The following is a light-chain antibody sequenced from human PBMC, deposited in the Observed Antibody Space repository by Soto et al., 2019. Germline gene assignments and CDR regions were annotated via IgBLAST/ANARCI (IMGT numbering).Light chain of an antibody. J-gene: IGLJ1*01. Sequence: SYELTQPPSVSVAPGKTARITCGGNNIGSKSVHWYQQKPDQAPVLVNYYDSDRPTGTAERYSGSTSWNHATLTISRVEAGDEADYYCQVWDRSRDHYVFGAGTKLTVL. V-gene: IGLV3-21*04. CDR2: YDS. CDR3: QVWDRSRDHYV. CDR1: NIGSKS.